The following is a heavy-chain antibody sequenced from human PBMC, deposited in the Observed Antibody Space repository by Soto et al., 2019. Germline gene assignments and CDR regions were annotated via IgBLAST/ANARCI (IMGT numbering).Heavy chain of an antibody. CDR2: IYPGDSDT. J-gene: IGHJ6*02. CDR3: ARIIVVVPAGEFNRAQTWNYGMDV. CDR1: GYSFTSYW. Sequence: PGESLKISCKGSGYSFTSYWIGWVRQMPGKGLEWMGIIYPGDSDTRYSPSFQGQVTISADKSISTAYLQWSSLKASDTAMYYCARIIVVVPAGEFNRAQTWNYGMDVWGQGTTVTVSS. D-gene: IGHD2-2*01. V-gene: IGHV5-51*01.